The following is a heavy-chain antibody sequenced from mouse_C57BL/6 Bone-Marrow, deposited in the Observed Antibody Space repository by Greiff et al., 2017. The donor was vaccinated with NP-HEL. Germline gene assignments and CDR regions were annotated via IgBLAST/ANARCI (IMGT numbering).Heavy chain of an antibody. CDR3: ARHGLKSAMDY. J-gene: IGHJ4*01. V-gene: IGHV5-15*01. D-gene: IGHD1-3*01. CDR1: GFTFSDYG. Sequence: EVQLVESGGGLVQPGGSLKLSCAASGFTFSDYGMAWVRQAPRKGPEWVAFISNLAYSIYYADTVTGRFTISRENAKNTPYLEMSSLRSEDTARDYCARHGLKSAMDYWGQGTSVTVSS. CDR2: ISNLAYSI.